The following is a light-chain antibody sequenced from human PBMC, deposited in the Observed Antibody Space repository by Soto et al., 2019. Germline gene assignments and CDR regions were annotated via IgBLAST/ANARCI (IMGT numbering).Light chain of an antibody. CDR3: SSYTSSSTYV. V-gene: IGLV2-14*01. CDR1: SSDVGGYNY. CDR2: DVS. Sequence: QSVLAQPASVSGSPGQSITISCTGTSSDVGGYNYVSWYQQHPGKAHKLMIYDVSNRPSGVSNRFYGSKSGNTASLTIYGLQAEDEADYYCSSYTSSSTYVFGTGTKVTVL. J-gene: IGLJ1*01.